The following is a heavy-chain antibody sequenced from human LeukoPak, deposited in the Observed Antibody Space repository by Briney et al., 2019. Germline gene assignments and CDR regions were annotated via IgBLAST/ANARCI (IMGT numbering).Heavy chain of an antibody. V-gene: IGHV4-4*09. J-gene: IGHJ4*02. Sequence: SETLSLTCSVSGESISSHYWSWIRQPPGKGLEWAGYIYTSGRTNYNPSLKSRVSISVDSSKNQFSLRLSSVTAADTAVYYCARHQDYDSSGYFGYWGQGTLVTVSS. CDR3: ARHQDYDSSGYFGY. D-gene: IGHD3-22*01. CDR2: IYTSGRT. CDR1: GESISSHY.